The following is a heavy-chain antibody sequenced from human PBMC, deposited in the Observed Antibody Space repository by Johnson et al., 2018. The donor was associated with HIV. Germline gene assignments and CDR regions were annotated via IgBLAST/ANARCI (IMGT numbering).Heavy chain of an antibody. V-gene: IGHV3-30*04. Sequence: QMQLVESGGGVVQPGRSLRLSCAASGFTFSSYAMHWVRQAPGKGLEWVAVISYDGSNKYYADSVKGRFTISRDNSKNTLYLQMISLRGEDTAVYYCESCESDSSGRGAFDIWGQGTMVTVSS. CDR1: GFTFSSYA. CDR2: ISYDGSNK. J-gene: IGHJ3*02. CDR3: ESCESDSSGRGAFDI. D-gene: IGHD3-22*01.